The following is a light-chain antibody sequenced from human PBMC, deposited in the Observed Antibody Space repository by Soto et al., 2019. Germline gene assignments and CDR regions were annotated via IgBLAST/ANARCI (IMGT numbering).Light chain of an antibody. V-gene: IGKV1-5*03. CDR1: QSINIW. J-gene: IGKJ1*01. CDR2: KAS. CDR3: HQYDSYSWT. Sequence: DIQMTQSPSTLSASVGDRVTITCRASQSINIWLAWYQQKPGKAPKLMISKASTLERGVPSRFSGIGSGTEFTLTISSLQTDDFATYYCHQYDSYSWTFGQGTKVEIK.